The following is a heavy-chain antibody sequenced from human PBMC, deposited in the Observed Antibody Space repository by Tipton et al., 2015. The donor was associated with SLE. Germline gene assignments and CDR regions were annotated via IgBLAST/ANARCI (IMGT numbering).Heavy chain of an antibody. Sequence: TLSLTCTVSDDPIGSHYWTWIRQPPGKGLEYIGYIYYTGSTNYHPSLKSRVTISVDTSKNQLSLKLTSVTAADTAVYYCARGSVVADDFWGQGTLVTVSS. CDR3: ARGSVVADDF. V-gene: IGHV4-59*11. D-gene: IGHD2-15*01. CDR2: IYYTGST. J-gene: IGHJ4*02. CDR1: DDPIGSHY.